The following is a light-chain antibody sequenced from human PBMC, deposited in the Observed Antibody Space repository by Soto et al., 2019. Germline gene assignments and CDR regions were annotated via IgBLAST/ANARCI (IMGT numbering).Light chain of an antibody. CDR1: RSDVGGYNF. V-gene: IGLV2-14*01. CDR2: DDS. J-gene: IGLJ3*02. Sequence: QSVLTQPASVSGSPGQSVTISCTGTRSDVGGYNFVSWYQQHPGKAPKLMIYDDSNRPSGVANRFSGSKSGNTASLTISGLQAEDEVDYYCSSYINSNTLVFGGGTKVTVL. CDR3: SSYINSNTLV.